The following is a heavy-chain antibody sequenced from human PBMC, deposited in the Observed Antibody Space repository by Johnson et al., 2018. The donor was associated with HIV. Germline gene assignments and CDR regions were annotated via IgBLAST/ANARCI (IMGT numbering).Heavy chain of an antibody. CDR1: GFIFSRYV. V-gene: IGHV3-30-3*01. J-gene: IGHJ3*02. CDR2: VSYDGSNK. CDR3: AREGGQWLVLVDAFDI. Sequence: QVQLVESGGGVVQPGRSLRVSCAASGFIFSRYVMHRVRQAPGKGLEWGAVVSYDGSNKYYADSVKGRFTISRDNSKNTLYLQMNSLRAEDTAVYYCAREGGQWLVLVDAFDIWGQGTMVTVSS. D-gene: IGHD6-19*01.